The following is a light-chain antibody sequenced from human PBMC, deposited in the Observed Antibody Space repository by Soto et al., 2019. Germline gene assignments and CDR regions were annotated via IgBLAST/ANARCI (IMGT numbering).Light chain of an antibody. V-gene: IGKV3-20*01. J-gene: IGKJ4*01. Sequence: EIVLTQSPGTLSLSPGERATLSCRADQSVSGSLLAWYQQKPGQAPRLLIYGASNRATGIPDRFSGSGSGTDVTLTISRLEPEDFVMYYCHQYGTTPLTFGGGTKVEI. CDR3: HQYGTTPLT. CDR2: GAS. CDR1: QSVSGSL.